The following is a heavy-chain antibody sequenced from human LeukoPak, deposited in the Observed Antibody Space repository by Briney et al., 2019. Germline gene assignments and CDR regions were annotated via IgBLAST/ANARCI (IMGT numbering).Heavy chain of an antibody. D-gene: IGHD6-19*01. CDR1: GGSFSGYY. CDR2: IYTSGST. Sequence: SETLSLTCAVYGGSFSGYYWSWIRQPPGKGLEWIGRIYTSGSTNYNPSLKSRVTISGDTSKNQFSLKLSSVTAADTAVYYCARVSVAGQRYYYYYMDVWGKGTTVTISS. J-gene: IGHJ6*03. V-gene: IGHV4-59*10. CDR3: ARVSVAGQRYYYYYMDV.